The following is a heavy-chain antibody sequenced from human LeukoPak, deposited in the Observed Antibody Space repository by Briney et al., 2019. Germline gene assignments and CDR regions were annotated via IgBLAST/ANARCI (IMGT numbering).Heavy chain of an antibody. Sequence: PSETLSLTCAVYGGSFSGYYWSWIRQPPGKGLEWIGEINHSGSTNYNPSLKSRVTISVDTSKNQFSLKLSSVTAAHTAVYYCARGPAFWRHYYYYMDVWGKGTTVTVSS. V-gene: IGHV4-34*01. CDR3: ARGPAFWRHYYYYMDV. CDR1: GGSFSGYY. J-gene: IGHJ6*03. CDR2: INHSGST. D-gene: IGHD3-3*01.